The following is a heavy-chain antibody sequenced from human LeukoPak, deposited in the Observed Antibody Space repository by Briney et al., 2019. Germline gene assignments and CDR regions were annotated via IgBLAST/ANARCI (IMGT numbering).Heavy chain of an antibody. D-gene: IGHD5-18*01. V-gene: IGHV3-23*01. CDR1: GFTFSSYA. Sequence: GGSLRLSCAASGFTFSSYAMSWVRQAPGKGLEWVSAISGSGGSTYYADSVKGRFTISRDNSKNTLYLQMNSLRAEDTAVYYCARVAADTANYYYYGMDVWGQGTTVTVSS. CDR2: ISGSGGST. J-gene: IGHJ6*02. CDR3: ARVAADTANYYYYGMDV.